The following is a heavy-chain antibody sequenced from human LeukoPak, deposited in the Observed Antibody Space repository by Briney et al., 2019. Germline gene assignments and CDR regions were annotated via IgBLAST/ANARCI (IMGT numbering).Heavy chain of an antibody. CDR3: ARLREFAETDHNVQCSGGSCYSGFFDY. J-gene: IGHJ4*02. D-gene: IGHD2-15*01. CDR1: GGSISSSSYY. Sequence: PSETLSLTCTVSGGSISSSSYYWGWIRQPPGKGLEWIGSIYYSGSTYYNPSLKSRVTISVDTSKNQFSLKLSSVTAADTAVYYCARLREFAETDHNVQCSGGSCYSGFFDYWGQGTLVTVSS. CDR2: IYYSGST. V-gene: IGHV4-39*01.